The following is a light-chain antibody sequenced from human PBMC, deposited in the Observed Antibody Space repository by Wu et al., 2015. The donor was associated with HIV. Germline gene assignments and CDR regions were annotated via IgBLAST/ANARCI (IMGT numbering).Light chain of an antibody. CDR3: QQSYSTPFT. J-gene: IGKJ3*01. CDR1: HTISSY. Sequence: DIQMAQSPSSLSASVGDRVTITCRASHTISSYLNWYQQKPGKAPKLLIYAASSLQSGVPSRFSGSGSGTDFTLTISSQQPEDFATYYCQQSYSTPFTFGPGTKVDIK. CDR2: AAS. V-gene: IGKV1-39*01.